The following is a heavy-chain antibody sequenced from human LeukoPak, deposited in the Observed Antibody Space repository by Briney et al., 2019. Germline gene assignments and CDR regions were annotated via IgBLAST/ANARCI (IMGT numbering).Heavy chain of an antibody. CDR3: ARLIAAAGTLPDY. V-gene: IGHV4-59*01. J-gene: IGHJ4*02. D-gene: IGHD6-25*01. CDR2: IYYTGHA. CDR1: GASISSFY. Sequence: SETLSLTCTVSGASISSFYWSWIRQPPGKGLEWIGYIYYTGHASYNPSLKSRVTISVDTSKNQFSLKLNSVTAADTAVYYCARLIAAAGTLPDYWGQGALVTVSS.